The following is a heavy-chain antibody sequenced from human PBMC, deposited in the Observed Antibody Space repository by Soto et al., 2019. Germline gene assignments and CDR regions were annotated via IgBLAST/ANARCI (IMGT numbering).Heavy chain of an antibody. CDR1: GGTFSSYT. Sequence: SVKVSCKASGGTFSSYTISWVRQAPGQGLEWMGGIIPILGTANYAQKFQGRVTITADESTSTAYMELSSLRSEDTAVYYCARSRGVVPAAMIRHYYYGMDVWGQGTTVTVSS. D-gene: IGHD2-2*01. J-gene: IGHJ6*02. V-gene: IGHV1-69*13. CDR2: IIPILGTA. CDR3: ARSRGVVPAAMIRHYYYGMDV.